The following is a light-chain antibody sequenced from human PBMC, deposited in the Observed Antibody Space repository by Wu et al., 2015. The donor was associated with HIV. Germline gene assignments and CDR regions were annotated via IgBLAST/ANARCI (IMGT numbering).Light chain of an antibody. CDR1: QIIPSSH. CDR2: GAS. V-gene: IGKV3-20*01. Sequence: IVLTQSPDTLSLSPGETAILSCRASQIIPSSHLAWYQQKPGQAPRLLMYGASRKATGIPDRFSGYVSAATDFTLAIFRLQPEDSAVYFCQHYGDSQFTFGRGTKVEI. CDR3: QHYGDSQFT. J-gene: IGKJ3*01.